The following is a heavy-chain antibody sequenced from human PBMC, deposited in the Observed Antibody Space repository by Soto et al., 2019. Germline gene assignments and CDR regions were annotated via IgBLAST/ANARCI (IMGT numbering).Heavy chain of an antibody. CDR3: TRNGSGSSVWFDP. Sequence: QVQLQESGPGLVKPSETLSLTCTVSGGSISSYYWSWIRQPPGKVLEWIGYIYYSGSTNYNPSLKSRVTIAAGTSKDQSSLKVSSVTAADAAVYYCTRNGSGSSVWFDPWGQGTLVTVSS. CDR1: GGSISSYY. D-gene: IGHD3-10*01. J-gene: IGHJ5*02. CDR2: IYYSGST. V-gene: IGHV4-59*01.